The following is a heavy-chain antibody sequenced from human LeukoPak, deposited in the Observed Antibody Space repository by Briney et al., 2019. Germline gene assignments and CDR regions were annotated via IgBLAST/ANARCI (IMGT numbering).Heavy chain of an antibody. CDR3: ARDLEYSSSSNWFDP. J-gene: IGHJ5*02. CDR2: IIPIFGIA. Sequence: SVKVSCKASGGTFSSYAISWVRQAPGQGLEWMGRIIPIFGIANYAQKFQGRVTVTADKSTSTAYMELSSLRSEDTAVYYCARDLEYSSSSNWFDPWGQGTLVTVSS. D-gene: IGHD6-6*01. CDR1: GGTFSSYA. V-gene: IGHV1-69*04.